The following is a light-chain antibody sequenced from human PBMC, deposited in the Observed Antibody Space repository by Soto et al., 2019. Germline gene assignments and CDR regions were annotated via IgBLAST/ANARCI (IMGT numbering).Light chain of an antibody. J-gene: IGLJ2*01. CDR3: AAWDDSLDGPT. Sequence: QSVLSQPPSTSGTPGQRVTISCSGGTSNIGTYTVSWYQQFPETAPRLLIYGSDRRPSVVPDRFSGSKSGTSASLSIGGLHSEDEAHYYCAAWDDSLDGPTFGGGTKLTVL. CDR1: TSNIGTYT. CDR2: GSD. V-gene: IGLV1-44*01.